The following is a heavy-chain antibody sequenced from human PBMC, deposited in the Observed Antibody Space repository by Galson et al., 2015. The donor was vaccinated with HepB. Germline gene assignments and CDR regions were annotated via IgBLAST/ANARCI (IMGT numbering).Heavy chain of an antibody. V-gene: IGHV1-2*06. CDR3: ARGPHDYGDYYYYYMDV. CDR1: GYTFTGYY. D-gene: IGHD4-17*01. J-gene: IGHJ6*03. Sequence: SVKVSCKASGYTFTGYYMHWVRQAPGQGLEWMGRINPNSGGTNYAQKFQGRVTMTRDTSISTAYMELSRLRSDDTAVYYCARGPHDYGDYYYYYMDVWGKGTTVTVSS. CDR2: INPNSGGT.